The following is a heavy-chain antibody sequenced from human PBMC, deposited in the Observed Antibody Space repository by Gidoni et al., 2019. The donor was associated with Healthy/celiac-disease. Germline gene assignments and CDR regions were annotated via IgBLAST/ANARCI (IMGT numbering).Heavy chain of an antibody. CDR1: GYTFTSYY. Sequence: QVQLVQSETGVKKPGASVTVSCKASGYTFTSYYLHWVRQATGQGLEWMGIIKPSDGSTSYAQKFQGRVTMTRDTSTSTFYMELSSLRSEDTAVYYCARQHFYGDYPFDYWGQGTLVXVSS. J-gene: IGHJ4*02. CDR2: IKPSDGST. V-gene: IGHV1-46*01. D-gene: IGHD4-17*01. CDR3: ARQHFYGDYPFDY.